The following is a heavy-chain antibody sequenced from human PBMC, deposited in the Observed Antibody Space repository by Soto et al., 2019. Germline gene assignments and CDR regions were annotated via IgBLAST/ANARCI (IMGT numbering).Heavy chain of an antibody. V-gene: IGHV3-74*02. CDR2: INSDGSVS. CDR1: GFTFSNYW. D-gene: IGHD2-15*01. Sequence: EVQLVESGGGLVQPGGSLRLSCAASGFTFSNYWMYWVRQAPGKGLEWVSRINSDGSVSSHADSVRGRLTISRDNVKNTLYLHMDSLRAEDTAVYFCARGECVGGTCYSLAGSFYYYMDFWGKGTTVNVFS. CDR3: ARGECVGGTCYSLAGSFYYYMDF. J-gene: IGHJ6*03.